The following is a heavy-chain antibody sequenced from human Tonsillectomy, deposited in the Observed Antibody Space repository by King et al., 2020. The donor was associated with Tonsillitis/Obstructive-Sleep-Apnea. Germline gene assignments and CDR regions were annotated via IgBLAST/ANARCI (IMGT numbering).Heavy chain of an antibody. CDR2: ISYDGSNK. Sequence: VQLVESGGGVVQPGRSLRLSCAASGFTFSSYAMHWFRQAPGKGLEWVAVISYDGSNKYYADSVKGRFTISRDNSKNTLYLQMNSLRAEDTAVYYCARDISIVLVVYAILGNWGQGTLVTVSS. D-gene: IGHD2-8*02. CDR1: GFTFSSYA. CDR3: ARDISIVLVVYAILGN. J-gene: IGHJ4*02. V-gene: IGHV3-30*01.